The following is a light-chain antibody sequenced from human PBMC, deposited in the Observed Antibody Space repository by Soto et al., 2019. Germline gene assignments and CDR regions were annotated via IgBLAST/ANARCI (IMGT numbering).Light chain of an antibody. CDR3: QQLDSYPIT. CDR2: DVS. J-gene: IGKJ5*01. Sequence: DIQLTQSPSFLSASVGDRVTITCRARQGISSFLGWYQQKPGKAPKLLIYDVSTLQSGVPSRFSGSGSGTEFTFTISSLQPEDFATYDCQQLDSYPITFGQGTRLEIK. CDR1: QGISSF. V-gene: IGKV1-9*01.